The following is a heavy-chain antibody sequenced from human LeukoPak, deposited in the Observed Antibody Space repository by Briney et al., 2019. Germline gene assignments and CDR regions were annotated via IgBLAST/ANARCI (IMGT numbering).Heavy chain of an antibody. D-gene: IGHD1-26*01. Sequence: SETLSLTCTVSGGYISSYYWSWIRQPPGKGLEWIGYIYYTGSTNYNPSLKSRVTISVDTSKNQFSLKLSSVTAADTAVYYCARVGGTRYFDYWGQGTLVTVSS. CDR3: ARVGGTRYFDY. CDR2: IYYTGST. V-gene: IGHV4-59*01. CDR1: GGYISSYY. J-gene: IGHJ4*02.